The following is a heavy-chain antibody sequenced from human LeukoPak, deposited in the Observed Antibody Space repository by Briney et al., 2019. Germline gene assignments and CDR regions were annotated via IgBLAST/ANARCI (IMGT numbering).Heavy chain of an antibody. CDR3: ARDHYGVQYYY. J-gene: IGHJ4*02. V-gene: IGHV3-72*01. D-gene: IGHD4-17*01. CDR2: TTNKANSYTT. Sequence: GGSLRLSCEASGFTFIDHYMDWVRRAPGKGLEWVGRTTNKANSYTTEYAASVKGRFTISRDDSKNSLYLQMNSLKTVDTAVYYCARDHYGVQYYYWGQGTLVTVSS. CDR1: GFTFIDHY.